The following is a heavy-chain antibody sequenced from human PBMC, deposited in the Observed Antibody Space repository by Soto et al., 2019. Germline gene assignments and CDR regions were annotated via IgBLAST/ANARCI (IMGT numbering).Heavy chain of an antibody. CDR2: ISGSGGST. V-gene: IGHV3-23*01. J-gene: IGHJ4*02. CDR3: AKGTSYYDFWSGYPNHFDY. CDR1: GFTFSSYA. Sequence: GGSLRLSCAASGFTFSSYAMSWVRQAPGKGLEWVSAISGSGGSTYYADSVKGRFTISRDNSKNTLYLQMNSLRAEDTAVYYCAKGTSYYDFWSGYPNHFDYWGQGTLVTVSS. D-gene: IGHD3-3*01.